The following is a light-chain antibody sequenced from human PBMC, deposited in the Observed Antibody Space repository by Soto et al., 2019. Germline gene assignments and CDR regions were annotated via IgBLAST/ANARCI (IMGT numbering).Light chain of an antibody. CDR1: SSDVGGYNY. J-gene: IGLJ2*01. V-gene: IGLV2-11*01. CDR3: CSHAGSFTLV. Sequence: QSALTQPRSVSGSPGQSVTISCTGTSSDVGGYNYVSWYQKYPGKAPRLMIYDVSKRPSGVPDRFSGSKSGNTASLTISGLQAEDDADYYCCSHAGSFTLVFGGGTKLTVL. CDR2: DVS.